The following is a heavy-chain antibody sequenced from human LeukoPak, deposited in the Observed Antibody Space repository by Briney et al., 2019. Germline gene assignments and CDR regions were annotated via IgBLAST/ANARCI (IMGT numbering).Heavy chain of an antibody. J-gene: IGHJ4*02. V-gene: IGHV3-23*01. CDR2: ISGSGVST. Sequence: GGSLRLSCEGSGFTFRSYAISWVRQAPGKGLEWVSVISGSGVSTYYADSVKGRFTISRANSKNTLYLQMSSLRVEDTAIYYCTKSPFSGSYRFEYWGQGTLVTVSS. CDR3: TKSPFSGSYRFEY. D-gene: IGHD1-26*01. CDR1: GFTFRSYA.